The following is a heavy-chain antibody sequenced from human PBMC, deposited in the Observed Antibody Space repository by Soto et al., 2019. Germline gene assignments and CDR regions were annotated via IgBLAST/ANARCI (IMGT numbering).Heavy chain of an antibody. Sequence: QVQLVQSGAELKKPGSSVKVSCKASGGTFSSYTISWVRQAPGQGLEWMGRIIPLLDMADYAQKFQGRVTTTADKSTSTAYMELSSLRSEDTAVYFCARDRLAAAGTATDYWGQGTLVIVSS. V-gene: IGHV1-69*08. CDR3: ARDRLAAAGTATDY. CDR1: GGTFSSYT. CDR2: IIPLLDMA. D-gene: IGHD6-13*01. J-gene: IGHJ4*02.